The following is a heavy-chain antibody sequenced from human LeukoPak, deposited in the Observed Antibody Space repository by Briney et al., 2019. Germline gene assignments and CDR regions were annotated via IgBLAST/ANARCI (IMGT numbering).Heavy chain of an antibody. CDR2: IYHSGST. CDR3: ARHEIAAPLNDH. J-gene: IGHJ4*02. CDR1: GYSISSGYY. Sequence: PSETLSLTCAVSGYSISSGYYWGWIRQPPGKGVEWIGSIYHSGSTYYNPSLKSRVTISVDTSKNQFSLKLSSVTAADTAVYYCARHEIAAPLNDHWGQGTLVTVYS. V-gene: IGHV4-38-2*01. D-gene: IGHD6-13*01.